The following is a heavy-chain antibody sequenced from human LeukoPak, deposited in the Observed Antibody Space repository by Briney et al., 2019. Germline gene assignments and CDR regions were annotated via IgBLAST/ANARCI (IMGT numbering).Heavy chain of an antibody. CDR2: ISAYNGNT. V-gene: IGHV1-18*01. Sequence: ASVKVSCKASGYTFTSYGISWVRQAPGQGLEWMGWISAYNGNTNYAQMLQGRVTMTTDTSTSTAYMELRSLRSDDTAAYYCARASQVAVVVPAAIDGMDVWDQGTTVTVSS. CDR1: GYTFTSYG. CDR3: ARASQVAVVVPAAIDGMDV. D-gene: IGHD2-2*01. J-gene: IGHJ6*02.